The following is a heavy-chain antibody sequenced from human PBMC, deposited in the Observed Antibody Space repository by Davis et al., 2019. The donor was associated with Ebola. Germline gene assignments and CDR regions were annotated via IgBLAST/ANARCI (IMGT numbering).Heavy chain of an antibody. CDR2: IYYSGRT. CDR1: GGSISSYY. CDR3: ARHPFSSWFFVHFDY. D-gene: IGHD6-13*01. Sequence: SETLSLTFPVSGGSISSYYWSWIRQPPGKGLEWIGYIYYSGRTNYNPSLKSRVTISVDTSKNQFSLKLSSVTAADTAVYYCARHPFSSWFFVHFDYWGQGTLVTVSS. V-gene: IGHV4-59*08. J-gene: IGHJ4*02.